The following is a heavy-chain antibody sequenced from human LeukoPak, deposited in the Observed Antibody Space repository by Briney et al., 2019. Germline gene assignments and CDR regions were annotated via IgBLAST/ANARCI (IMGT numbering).Heavy chain of an antibody. CDR3: HSYDYVWGSYRDDY. V-gene: IGHV4-34*01. CDR2: INHSGST. CDR1: GGSFSNYY. J-gene: IGHJ4*02. Sequence: SETLSLTCAVYGGSFSNYYWSWIRQPPGKGLECIGKINHSGSTNYNPSLKSRVTISVDTSKNQFSLKLSSVTAADTAVYYCHSYDYVWGSYRDDYWGQGTLVTVSS. D-gene: IGHD3-16*02.